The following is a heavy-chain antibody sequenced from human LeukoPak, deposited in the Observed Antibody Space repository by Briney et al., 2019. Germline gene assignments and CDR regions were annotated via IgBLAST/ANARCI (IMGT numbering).Heavy chain of an antibody. CDR1: GFTFSSYS. Sequence: GGSLRLSCAASGFTFSSYSMNWLRQAPGKGLEWVSYISISSSTIYYADSVKGRFTISRDNAKNSLYLQMNSLRDEDTAVYYCARGRVTGSYTIDAFDIWGQRTMVTVSS. J-gene: IGHJ3*02. V-gene: IGHV3-48*02. D-gene: IGHD1-26*01. CDR3: ARGRVTGSYTIDAFDI. CDR2: ISISSSTI.